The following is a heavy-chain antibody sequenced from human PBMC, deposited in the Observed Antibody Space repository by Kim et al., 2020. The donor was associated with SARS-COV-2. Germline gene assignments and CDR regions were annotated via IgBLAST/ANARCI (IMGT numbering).Heavy chain of an antibody. J-gene: IGHJ4*02. V-gene: IGHV3-23*01. CDR2: ISGSGRTI. CDR3: VKSGAGDYIFDY. D-gene: IGHD4-17*01. Sequence: GGSLRLSCAASGFTFSSHSMSWVRQAPGKGLEWVSAISGSGRTIYYTDSVRGRFTISRDNSKNTLYLLMNSLRAEDTAVYYCVKSGAGDYIFDYWGQGTLVTVSS. CDR1: GFTFSSHS.